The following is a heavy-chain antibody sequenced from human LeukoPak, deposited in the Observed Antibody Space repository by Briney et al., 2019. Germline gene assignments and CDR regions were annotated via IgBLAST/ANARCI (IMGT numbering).Heavy chain of an antibody. D-gene: IGHD2-8*01. J-gene: IGHJ5*02. CDR2: IYYTGST. V-gene: IGHV4-59*12. CDR1: GGSINGYY. Sequence: SETLSLTCTVSGGSINGYYWSWIRQSPGKGLESLGYIYYTGSTNYNPSLKSRVTISVDTSKNQFSLKLSSVTAADTAVYYCASVGCTNGVCYADWFDPWGQGTLVTVSS. CDR3: ASVGCTNGVCYADWFDP.